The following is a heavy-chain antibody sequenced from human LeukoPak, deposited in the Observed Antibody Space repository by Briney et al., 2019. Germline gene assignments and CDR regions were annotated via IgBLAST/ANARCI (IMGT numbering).Heavy chain of an antibody. CDR2: IYHRGST. CDR3: ARSVEGYCSGGSCYSYYYYMDV. J-gene: IGHJ6*03. V-gene: IGHV4-38-2*02. CDR1: GYSISSGYY. D-gene: IGHD2-15*01. Sequence: PSETLSLTCSVSGYSISSGYYWGWIRQPPGKGLECIGNIYHRGSTNYNPSLKSRVTISVDTSKNQFSLKLSSVTAADTAVYYCARSVEGYCSGGSCYSYYYYMDVWGKGTTVTVSS.